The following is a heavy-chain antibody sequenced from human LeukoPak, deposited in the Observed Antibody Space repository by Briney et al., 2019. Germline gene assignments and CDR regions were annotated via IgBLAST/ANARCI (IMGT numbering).Heavy chain of an antibody. CDR2: INPSGGST. J-gene: IGHJ4*02. CDR1: GYTFTSYY. Sequence: ASVKVSCKASGYTFTSYYMHWVRQAPGQGLEWMGIINPSGGSTSYAQKFQGRVTMTRDMSTSTVYMELSSLRSEDTAVYYCARRSGSAGDVGYWGQGTLVTVSS. D-gene: IGHD3-10*01. CDR3: ARRSGSAGDVGY. V-gene: IGHV1-46*01.